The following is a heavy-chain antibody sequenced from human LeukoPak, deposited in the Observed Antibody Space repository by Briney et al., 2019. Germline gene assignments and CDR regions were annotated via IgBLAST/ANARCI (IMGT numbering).Heavy chain of an antibody. CDR2: IRSKTHGETI. V-gene: IGHV3-15*07. CDR1: GFTFSNVW. CDR3: ATEVIIAVTGNDY. J-gene: IGHJ4*02. Sequence: GGSLRLSCAASGFTFSNVWLNWVRQAPGKGLEWVGRIRSKTHGETIDYAAPVRGRFTISRDDSKNTLYLQLNSLKTEDTAVYYCATEVIIAVTGNDYWGQGSLVTVSS. D-gene: IGHD6-19*01.